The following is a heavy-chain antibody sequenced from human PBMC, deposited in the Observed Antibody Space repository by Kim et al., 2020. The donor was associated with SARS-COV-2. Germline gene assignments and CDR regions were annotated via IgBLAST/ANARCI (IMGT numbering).Heavy chain of an antibody. D-gene: IGHD5-18*01. CDR3: ATIVRIQHDNWFDP. CDR1: GGSFSGYY. Sequence: SETLSLTCAVYGGSFSGYYWSWIRQPPGKGLEWIGEINHSGSTNYNPSLKSRVTISVDTSKNQFSLKLSSVTAADTAVYYCATIVRIQHDNWFDPWGQGTLVTVSS. J-gene: IGHJ5*02. V-gene: IGHV4-34*01. CDR2: INHSGST.